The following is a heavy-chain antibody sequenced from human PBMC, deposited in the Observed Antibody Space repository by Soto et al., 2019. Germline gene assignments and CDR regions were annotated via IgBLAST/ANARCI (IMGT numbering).Heavy chain of an antibody. J-gene: IGHJ5*02. V-gene: IGHV1-69*08. D-gene: IGHD3-3*01. CDR3: ARDHMNGVNWFDP. Sequence: QVQLVQSGAEVKKPGSSVKVSCKASGGTFSSYTISWVRQAPGQGLEWMGRIIPILGIANYAQKFQGRVTITADKSTSTAYMELSSLRSEDTAVYYCARDHMNGVNWFDPWGQGTLVTVSS. CDR2: IIPILGIA. CDR1: GGTFSSYT.